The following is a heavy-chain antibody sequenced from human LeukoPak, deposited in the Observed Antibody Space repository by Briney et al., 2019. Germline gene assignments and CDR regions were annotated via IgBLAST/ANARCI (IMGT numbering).Heavy chain of an antibody. Sequence: AGSLRLSCAASGFTFSDYYMSWLRQAPGKGLEWVSYISSNSSYTNYADSVKGRFTISRDNAKNSLYLQMNSLRAEDTAVYYCARAYNSPLGWFDLWGQGTLVTVSS. D-gene: IGHD6-13*01. V-gene: IGHV3-11*06. J-gene: IGHJ5*02. CDR2: ISSNSSYT. CDR1: GFTFSDYY. CDR3: ARAYNSPLGWFDL.